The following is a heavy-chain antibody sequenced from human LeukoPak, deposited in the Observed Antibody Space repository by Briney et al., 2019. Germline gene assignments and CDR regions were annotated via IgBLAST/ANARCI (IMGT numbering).Heavy chain of an antibody. CDR1: GFTVSSNY. J-gene: IGHJ3*02. Sequence: GGSLRLSCAASGFTVSSNYMSWVRQAPGKGLEWVSVIYSGGSTYYADSVKGRFTISRDNSKNTLYLQMNSLRAEDTAVYYCAKDVQLWTKHDAFDIWGQGTMVTVSS. CDR2: IYSGGST. CDR3: AKDVQLWTKHDAFDI. D-gene: IGHD5-18*01. V-gene: IGHV3-53*01.